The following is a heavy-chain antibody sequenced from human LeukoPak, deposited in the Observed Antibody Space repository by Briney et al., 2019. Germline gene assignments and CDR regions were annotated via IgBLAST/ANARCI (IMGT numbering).Heavy chain of an antibody. Sequence: ASVKVSCKASGYTFTSYYMHWVRPAPGQGLEWMGIINPSGGSTSYAQKFQGRVTMTRDTSTRTVYMELSSLRSEDTAVYYCARAYDSSGYYYHDFDYWGQGTLVTVSS. CDR2: INPSGGST. D-gene: IGHD3-22*01. CDR3: ARAYDSSGYYYHDFDY. J-gene: IGHJ4*02. V-gene: IGHV1-46*01. CDR1: GYTFTSYY.